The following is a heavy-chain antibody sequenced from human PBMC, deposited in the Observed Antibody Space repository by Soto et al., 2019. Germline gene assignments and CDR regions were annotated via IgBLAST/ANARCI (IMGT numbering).Heavy chain of an antibody. CDR3: ARGQEGVVATH. Sequence: QVQLQQWGAGLLKPSETLSLNCAVTGGSLSGYYWSWIRQPPGKGLEWIGEVKDGGHTNYSPSLRCRVMLSSDSFNNQFSLRLNSVTAADRGVYYCARGQEGVVATHWDQGSLVTVSS. V-gene: IGHV4-34*01. D-gene: IGHD5-12*01. J-gene: IGHJ4*02. CDR1: GGSLSGYY. CDR2: VKDGGHT.